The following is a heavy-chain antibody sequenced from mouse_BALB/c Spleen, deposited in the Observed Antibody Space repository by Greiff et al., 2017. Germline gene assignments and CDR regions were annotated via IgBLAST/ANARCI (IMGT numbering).Heavy chain of an antibody. D-gene: IGHD1-2*01. Sequence: VQLKESGGDLVKPGGSLKLSCAASGFTFSSYGMSWVRQTPDKRLEWVATISSGGSYTYYPDSVKGRFTISRDNAKNTLYLQMSSLKSEDTAMYYCAKDYYGYEDYFDYWGQGTTLTVSS. J-gene: IGHJ2*01. CDR3: AKDYYGYEDYFDY. CDR1: GFTFSSYG. CDR2: ISSGGSYT. V-gene: IGHV5-6*01.